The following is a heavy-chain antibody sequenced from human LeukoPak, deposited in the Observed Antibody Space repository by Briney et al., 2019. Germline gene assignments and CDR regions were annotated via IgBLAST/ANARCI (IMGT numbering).Heavy chain of an antibody. V-gene: IGHV3-21*01. CDR3: ARALTTLTYEGY. D-gene: IGHD1-1*01. CDR2: ISGSNSYI. J-gene: IGHJ4*02. CDR1: GFTFSNAW. Sequence: PGGSLRLSCAASGFTFSNAWMSWVRQAPGKGLEWVSSISGSNSYIFYADSVKGRFTVSRDNAKDSLYLQMNSLRAGDTAVYYCARALTTLTYEGYWGQGTLVTVSS.